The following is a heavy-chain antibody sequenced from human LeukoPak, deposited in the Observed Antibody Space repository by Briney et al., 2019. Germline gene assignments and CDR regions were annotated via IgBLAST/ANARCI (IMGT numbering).Heavy chain of an antibody. CDR3: ARGSVTPDAGY. J-gene: IGHJ4*02. V-gene: IGHV4-59*01. CDR1: DSPISGYF. Sequence: SETLSLTCSVSDSPISGYFWTWIRQPPGKGLEWIGYIFYGESTDYNPSLKSRVTISVDTSKSQVFLQLTSVTAADTAVDYCARGSVTPDAGYWGPGTLVTVSS. CDR2: IFYGEST. D-gene: IGHD4-17*01.